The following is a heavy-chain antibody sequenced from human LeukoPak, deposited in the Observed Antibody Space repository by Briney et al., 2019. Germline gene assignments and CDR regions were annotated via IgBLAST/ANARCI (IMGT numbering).Heavy chain of an antibody. CDR2: IYYSGST. CDR3: ARLGSYYYDSSGYWKRGAFDI. J-gene: IGHJ3*02. D-gene: IGHD3-22*01. V-gene: IGHV4-59*08. CDR1: GGSISSYY. Sequence: SETLSLTCTVSGGSISSYYWSWIRQPPGKGLEWIGYIYYSGSTNYNPSLRSRVTISVDTSKNQFSLKLSSVTAADTAVYYCARLGSYYYDSSGYWKRGAFDIWGQGTMVTVSS.